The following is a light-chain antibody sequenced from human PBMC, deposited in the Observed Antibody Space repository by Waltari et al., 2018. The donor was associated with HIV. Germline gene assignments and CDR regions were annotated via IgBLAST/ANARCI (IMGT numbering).Light chain of an antibody. Sequence: QSALTQPASVSVSPGQSITIPCTGTSTDVGNLNIVSWYQQYPGKAPKLLIYEDTNPPSGASNRFSASKSGNTASLTISGLRAEDEADYYCYSYSDTSSSYVFGTGTKVTVL. CDR3: YSYSDTSSSYV. CDR1: STDVGNLNI. CDR2: EDT. J-gene: IGLJ1*01. V-gene: IGLV2-23*01.